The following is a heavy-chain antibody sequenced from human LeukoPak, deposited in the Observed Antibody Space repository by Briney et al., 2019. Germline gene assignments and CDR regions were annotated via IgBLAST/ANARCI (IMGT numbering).Heavy chain of an antibody. V-gene: IGHV1-69*05. CDR1: GGTFNSYA. D-gene: IGHD2-21*01. CDR2: IIPIFGKA. CDR3: ARVKELQGESFYYYYMDV. Sequence: ASVKVSCKASGGTFNSYAFSWVRQAPGQGLEWMGGIIPIFGKADYAQKFQGRVTITTDESKSTAYMELSSLRSEDTAVYYCARVKELQGESFYYYYMDVWGKGTTVTVSS. J-gene: IGHJ6*03.